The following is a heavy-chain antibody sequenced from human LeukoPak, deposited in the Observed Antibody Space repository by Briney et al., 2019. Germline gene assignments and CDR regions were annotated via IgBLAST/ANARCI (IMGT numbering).Heavy chain of an antibody. CDR1: GGSISSGSYY. CDR3: ARGPSYLYYDFWSGYPTFDP. Sequence: SETLSLTCTVSGGSISSGSYYWSWIRQPAGKGLEWIGRIYTSGSTNYNPSLKSRVTISVDTSKNQFSLKLSSVTAADTAVYYCARGPSYLYYDFWSGYPTFDPWGQGTLVTVSS. CDR2: IYTSGST. D-gene: IGHD3-3*01. V-gene: IGHV4-61*02. J-gene: IGHJ5*02.